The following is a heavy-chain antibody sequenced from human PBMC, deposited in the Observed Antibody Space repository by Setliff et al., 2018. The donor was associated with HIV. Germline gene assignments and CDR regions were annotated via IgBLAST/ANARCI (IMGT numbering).Heavy chain of an antibody. CDR3: ARDTGQLVYYFDS. V-gene: IGHV3-30*04. D-gene: IGHD6-6*01. J-gene: IGHJ4*02. CDR1: GFTFSRYG. Sequence: GGSLRLSCAASGFTFSRYGMHWVRQAPGKGLEWVAFISYDGSKKYDADFVKGRFTISRDNSKNTLYLQMNSLRTDDTAVYFCARDTGQLVYYFDSWGQGTLVTVSS. CDR2: ISYDGSKK.